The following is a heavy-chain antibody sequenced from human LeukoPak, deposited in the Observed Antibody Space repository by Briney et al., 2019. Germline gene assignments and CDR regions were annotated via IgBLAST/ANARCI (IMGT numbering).Heavy chain of an antibody. Sequence: SETLSLTCTVSGGPLISRSYFWGWIRQSPGKGLEWIATVSSGGNTFSNPSLQSRVSISIDTSKGQFSLRLSSATAADTAFYYCARSLGHYHATGYFFADRWGQGTLVVVSS. J-gene: IGHJ4*02. CDR1: GGPLISRSYF. CDR3: ARSLGHYHATGYFFADR. V-gene: IGHV4-39*07. D-gene: IGHD5-18*01. CDR2: VSSGGNT.